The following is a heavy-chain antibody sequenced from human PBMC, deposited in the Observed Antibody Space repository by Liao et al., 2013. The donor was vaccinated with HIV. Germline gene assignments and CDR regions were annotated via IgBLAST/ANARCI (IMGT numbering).Heavy chain of an antibody. CDR3: ARDPQWLDQNDEFDT. CDR2: ISNSGTS. D-gene: IGHD6-19*01. V-gene: IGHV4-59*01. Sequence: QVQLRESGPGLVKPSETLSLTCTVSGGSINDYHWSWIRQPPGKGLEWIGFISNSGTSNYNPSLKSRVTISVDTSKNQISLKLSSVTAADTAVYYCARDPQWLDQNDEFDTWGQGTMVIVSS. J-gene: IGHJ3*02. CDR1: GGSINDYH.